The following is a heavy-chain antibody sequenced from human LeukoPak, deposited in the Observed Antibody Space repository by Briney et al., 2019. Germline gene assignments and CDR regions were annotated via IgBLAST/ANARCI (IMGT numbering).Heavy chain of an antibody. D-gene: IGHD5-18*01. CDR1: GYTFTSYG. CDR3: ARVVVDSYGYSYYYYYYMDV. V-gene: IGHV1-18*01. J-gene: IGHJ6*03. CDR2: ISAYNGNT. Sequence: GASVKVSCKASGYTFTSYGISWVRQAPGQGLEWMGWISAYNGNTNYAQKLQGRVTMTTDTSTSTAYMELRSLRSDDTAVYYCARVVVDSYGYSYYYYYYMDVWGKGTTVTVSS.